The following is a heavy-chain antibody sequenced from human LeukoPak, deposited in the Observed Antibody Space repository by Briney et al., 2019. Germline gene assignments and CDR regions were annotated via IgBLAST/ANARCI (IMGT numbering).Heavy chain of an antibody. D-gene: IGHD3-10*01. CDR1: GFTFSSYA. V-gene: IGHV3-23*01. J-gene: IGHJ6*01. CDR3: AKEVGVMDG. CDR2: ISGGGDTT. Sequence: GGSLRLSCAASGFTFSSYAMSWVRQAPGKGLEWVSAISGGGDTTYYAESVKGRFTISRDNSKNTLYLQMNRLRAEGTAVFYCAKEVGVMDGWGQGTTVTVSS.